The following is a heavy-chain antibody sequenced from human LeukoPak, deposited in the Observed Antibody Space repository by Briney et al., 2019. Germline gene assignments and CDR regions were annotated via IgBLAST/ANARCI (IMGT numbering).Heavy chain of an antibody. CDR2: ISSSGTTI. CDR3: ARVGVVVAATGNLWFDP. CDR1: GFTFSSYE. D-gene: IGHD2-15*01. V-gene: IGHV3-48*03. J-gene: IGHJ5*02. Sequence: QPGGSLRLSCAASGFTFSSYEMNWVRQAPGKGLEWVSYISSSGTTIYYADSVKGRFTISRDNAKNSLYLQMNSLRAEDTAVYYCARVGVVVAATGNLWFDPWGQGTLVIVSS.